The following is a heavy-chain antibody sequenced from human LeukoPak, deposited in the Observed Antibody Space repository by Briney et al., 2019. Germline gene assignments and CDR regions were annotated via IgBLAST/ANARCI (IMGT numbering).Heavy chain of an antibody. CDR3: ARGPSGYHNT. CDR2: MRFDESNK. J-gene: IGHJ4*02. V-gene: IGHV3-30*02. CDR1: GFTFSSCG. D-gene: IGHD5-12*01. Sequence: PGGSLRLSCAASGFTFSSCGMHWVRQAPGKGLEWVAYMRFDESNKYYADSVKGRFTISRDNSKNTLYLQMNSLRAEDTAVYYCARGPSGYHNTGGQGTLVTVSS.